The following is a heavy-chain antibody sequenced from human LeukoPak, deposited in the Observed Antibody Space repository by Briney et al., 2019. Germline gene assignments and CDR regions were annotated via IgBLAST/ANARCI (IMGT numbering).Heavy chain of an antibody. Sequence: PLETLSLTCTVSGGSMTSAMYHWTWIRQSAGRGLEWLGRIYPTGTPNYNPSLKNRITIAIDTSKNQFSLTLTSVTAADTAVYYCARGLQEMATFKGFNYWGQGTRVSVSS. D-gene: IGHD5-24*01. V-gene: IGHV4-61*02. J-gene: IGHJ4*02. CDR2: IYPTGTP. CDR3: ARGLQEMATFKGFNY. CDR1: GGSMTSAMYH.